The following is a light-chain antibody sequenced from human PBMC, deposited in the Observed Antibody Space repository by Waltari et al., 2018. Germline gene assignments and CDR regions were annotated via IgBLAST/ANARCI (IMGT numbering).Light chain of an antibody. J-gene: IGLJ1*01. CDR2: EVS. CDR1: ARGVGAYDF. CDR3: SSYTTSSAPGV. Sequence: QSALTQPASVSGSPGQSITISCSGTARGVGAYDFVSWYQQHPGKAPHLIIYEVSNRPSGISNRFSASKSGNTASLTISGLQAEDEADYYCSSYTTSSAPGVFGTGTRVTVL. V-gene: IGLV2-14*01.